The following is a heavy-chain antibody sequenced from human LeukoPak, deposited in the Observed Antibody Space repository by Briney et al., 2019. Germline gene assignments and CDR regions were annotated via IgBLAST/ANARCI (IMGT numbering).Heavy chain of an antibody. J-gene: IGHJ4*02. D-gene: IGHD3-10*01. Sequence: SVKVSCKASGFTFTSSAVQWVRQARGQRLEWIGWIVVGSGNTNYAQKFQERVTITRDMSTSTAYMELSSLRSEDTAVYYCAATPFTMVRGVIGDYWGQGALVTVSS. CDR3: AATPFTMVRGVIGDY. CDR2: IVVGSGNT. CDR1: GFTFTSSA. V-gene: IGHV1-58*01.